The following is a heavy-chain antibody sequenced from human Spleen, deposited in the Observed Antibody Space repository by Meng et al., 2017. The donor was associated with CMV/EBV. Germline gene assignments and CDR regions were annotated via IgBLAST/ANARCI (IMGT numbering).Heavy chain of an antibody. CDR3: AKERDIDY. CDR1: GFTFSSYW. CDR2: INSDGSST. V-gene: IGHV3-74*01. Sequence: GESLKISCAASGFTFSSYWMHWVRQAPGKGLVWVSRINSDGSSTSYADSVKGRFTVSRDNSKNTLYLQMNSLITEDTAVYYCAKERDIDYWGQGTLVTVSS. J-gene: IGHJ4*02.